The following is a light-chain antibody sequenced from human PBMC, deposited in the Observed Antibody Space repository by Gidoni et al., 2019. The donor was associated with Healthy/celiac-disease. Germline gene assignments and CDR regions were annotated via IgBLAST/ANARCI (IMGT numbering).Light chain of an antibody. CDR1: QSVSSY. J-gene: IGKJ2*01. Sequence: ELVFTQSPATLSLSPGERATLSCRASQSVSSYLAWYQQKPGQAPRLLIYDASNRATGIPARFSGSGSGTDFNLTISSLEPEDFAVYYCQQRSNWPPYTFGQGTKLEIK. CDR2: DAS. CDR3: QQRSNWPPYT. V-gene: IGKV3-11*01.